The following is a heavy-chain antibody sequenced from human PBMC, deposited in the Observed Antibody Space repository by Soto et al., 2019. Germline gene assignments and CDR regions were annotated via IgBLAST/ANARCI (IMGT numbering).Heavy chain of an antibody. CDR3: ARETPSLSGRGSYGMDV. CDR1: GFTFSSYS. CDR2: ISSSSSYI. D-gene: IGHD3-16*01. V-gene: IGHV3-21*01. J-gene: IGHJ6*02. Sequence: GGSLRLSCAASGFTFSSYSMNWVRQAPGKGLEWVSSISSSSSYIYYADSVKGRFTISRDNAKNSLYLQMNSLRAEDTAVYYCARETPSLSGRGSYGMDVWGQGTTVTVSS.